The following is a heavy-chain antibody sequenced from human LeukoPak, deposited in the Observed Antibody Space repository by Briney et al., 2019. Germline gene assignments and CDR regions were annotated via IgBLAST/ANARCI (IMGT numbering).Heavy chain of an antibody. CDR3: AREYDSSGWTIDY. J-gene: IGHJ4*02. D-gene: IGHD3-22*01. Sequence: GRSLRLSCAASGFTFSSYGMHWVRQAPGKGLEWVAVIWYDGSNKYYADSVKGRFTISRDNSKNTLYLQMNSPRAEDTAVYYCAREYDSSGWTIDYWGQGTLVTVSS. V-gene: IGHV3-33*01. CDR1: GFTFSSYG. CDR2: IWYDGSNK.